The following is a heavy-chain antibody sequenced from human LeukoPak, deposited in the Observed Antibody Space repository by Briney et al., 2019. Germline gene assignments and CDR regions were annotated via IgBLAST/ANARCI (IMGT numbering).Heavy chain of an antibody. CDR3: AREAAAGTKFCYDY. CDR2: INPNSGGT. CDR1: GYTFTGYY. D-gene: IGHD6-13*01. V-gene: IGHV1-2*06. Sequence: ASVKVSCKASGYTFTGYYMHWVRQAPGQGVEWMGRINPNSGGTNYAQKFQGRVTMTRDTSISTAYMELSRLRSDDTAAYYCAREAAAGTKFCYDYWGQGTLVTVSS. J-gene: IGHJ4*02.